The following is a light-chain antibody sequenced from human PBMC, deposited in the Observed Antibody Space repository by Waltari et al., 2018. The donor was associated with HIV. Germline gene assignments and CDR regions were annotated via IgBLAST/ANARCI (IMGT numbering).Light chain of an antibody. Sequence: DIQMTQSPSTLSASLRDTVTITCRASQSISTWLAWYQRKPGKAPKLLIYRASTLQKGVPSRFSGTGSGTEFTLTITNLQPDDFATYYCQQYSSYLTFGPGTKLEIK. CDR1: QSISTW. J-gene: IGKJ2*01. V-gene: IGKV1-5*03. CDR2: RAS. CDR3: QQYSSYLT.